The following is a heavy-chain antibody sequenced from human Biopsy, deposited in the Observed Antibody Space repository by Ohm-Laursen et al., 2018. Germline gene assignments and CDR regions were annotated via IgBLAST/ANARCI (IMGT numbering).Heavy chain of an antibody. J-gene: IGHJ5*02. V-gene: IGHV4-34*09. CDR1: GGSFSGYY. Sequence: TLSLTCGVYGGSFSGYYCSWIRQPPGKGLEWIGYIFNSANTYYNPSLKNLITISGDTSKNQFSLKLNSVTAADTAVYYCARGDYFDSNGYFWFDPRGQGTLVTVSS. D-gene: IGHD3-22*01. CDR3: ARGDYFDSNGYFWFDP. CDR2: IFNSANT.